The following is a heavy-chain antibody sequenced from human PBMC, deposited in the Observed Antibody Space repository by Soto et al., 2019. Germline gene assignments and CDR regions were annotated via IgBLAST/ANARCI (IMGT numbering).Heavy chain of an antibody. D-gene: IGHD3-22*01. CDR2: ISDRGGST. CDR3: ARDEYYYASSGYYRFDQ. CDR1: GFTLSNFA. V-gene: IGHV3-23*01. Sequence: GSLRLFCSAPGFTLSNFAMSWVRQAPGKGLEWVAVISDRGGSTDYAASVKGRFTISRDNSNNTVYLQMNNLRAEDTAVYYCARDEYYYASSGYYRFDQWGQGTLVTVSS. J-gene: IGHJ4*02.